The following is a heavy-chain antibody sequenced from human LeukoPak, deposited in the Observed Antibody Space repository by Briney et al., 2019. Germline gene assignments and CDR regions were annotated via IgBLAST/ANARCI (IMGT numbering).Heavy chain of an antibody. Sequence: GASVRVSCKASGYTFTDFYMHWVRQAPGQGLEWMGWISAYNGNTNYAQKLQGRVTMTTDTSTSTAYMELRSLRSDDTAVYYCARDLIVATIVGNWFDPWGQGTLVTVSS. J-gene: IGHJ5*02. CDR3: ARDLIVATIVGNWFDP. CDR1: GYTFTDFY. D-gene: IGHD5-12*01. CDR2: ISAYNGNT. V-gene: IGHV1-18*04.